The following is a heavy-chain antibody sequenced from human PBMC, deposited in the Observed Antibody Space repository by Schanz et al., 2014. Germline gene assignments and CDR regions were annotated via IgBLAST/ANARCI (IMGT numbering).Heavy chain of an antibody. CDR1: GFTFSSYA. V-gene: IGHV3-30*04. CDR2: VPFDGSQK. D-gene: IGHD2-21*02. Sequence: QVQLVESGGGVVQPGRSLRLSCAASGFTFSSYALHWVRQAPGKGLEWVAFVPFDGSQKFYADSVKGRFTISRDNSKNTVYLQMNGLRVEDTAVYYCVRERTNYGGNSYFFDHWGQGTLVTVSS. CDR3: VRERTNYGGNSYFFDH. J-gene: IGHJ4*02.